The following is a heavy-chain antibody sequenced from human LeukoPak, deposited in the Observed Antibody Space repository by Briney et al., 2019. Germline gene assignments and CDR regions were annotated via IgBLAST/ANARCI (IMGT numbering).Heavy chain of an antibody. J-gene: IGHJ3*02. CDR3: AREPNYDFWSGGRDAFDI. D-gene: IGHD3-3*01. CDR2: IKQDGSEK. V-gene: IGHV3-7*01. CDR1: GFTFSSYW. Sequence: GGSLRLSCAASGFTFSSYWMSWVRQAPGKGLEWVANIKQDGSEKYYVESVKGRFTISRDNAKNSLFLQMNSLRDEDTAVYFCAREPNYDFWSGGRDAFDIWGRGTMVTVSS.